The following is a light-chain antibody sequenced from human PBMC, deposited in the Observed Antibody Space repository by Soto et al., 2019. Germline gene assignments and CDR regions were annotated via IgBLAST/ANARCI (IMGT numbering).Light chain of an antibody. J-gene: IGKJ1*01. CDR1: QSVSSY. Sequence: EIVLTQSPATLSLSPGERATLSCRASQSVSSYLVWYQQKPGQAPRLLIYDASNRATGIPARFSGRGSGTDFTLTISRLEPEDFAVYYCQQYGSSGTFGQGTKVDI. CDR3: QQYGSSGT. V-gene: IGKV3-11*01. CDR2: DAS.